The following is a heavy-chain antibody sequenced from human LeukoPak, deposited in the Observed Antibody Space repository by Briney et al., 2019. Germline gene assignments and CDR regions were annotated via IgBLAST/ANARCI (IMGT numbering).Heavy chain of an antibody. CDR2: IYSGGST. CDR3: AISTPMVRGGARYYYYGMDV. D-gene: IGHD3-10*01. CDR1: GFTVSSNY. V-gene: IGHV3-66*01. Sequence: GGSLRLSCAASGFTVSSNYMSWVRQAPGKGLEWVSVIYSGGSTYYADSVKGRFTISRDNSKNTLYLQMNSLRAEDTAVYYYAISTPMVRGGARYYYYGMDVWGQGTTVTVSS. J-gene: IGHJ6*02.